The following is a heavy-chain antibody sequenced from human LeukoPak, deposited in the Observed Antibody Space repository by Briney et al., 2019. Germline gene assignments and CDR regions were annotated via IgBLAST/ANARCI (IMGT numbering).Heavy chain of an antibody. CDR2: ISYDGSNE. V-gene: IGHV3-30-3*01. Sequence: PGRSLRLSCAASGFTFSSYAMHWVRQAPGKGLEWVAVISYDGSNEYYADSVKGRFTISRDNSKNTLYLQINSLRTEDTAIYYCARDGLTGTTDGTLDYWGQGTLVTVSS. J-gene: IGHJ4*02. CDR1: GFTFSSYA. D-gene: IGHD1-20*01. CDR3: ARDGLTGTTDGTLDY.